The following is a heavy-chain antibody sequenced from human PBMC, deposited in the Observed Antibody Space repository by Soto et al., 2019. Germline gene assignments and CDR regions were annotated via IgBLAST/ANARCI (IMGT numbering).Heavy chain of an antibody. D-gene: IGHD6-6*01. J-gene: IGHJ6*02. V-gene: IGHV1-69*01. CDR3: ARENGEQLVARYYYGMDV. Sequence: QVQLVQSGAEVKKPGSSVKFSCKASGGTFSSYAISWVRQAPGQGLEWMGGIIPIFGTANYAQKFQGRVTITADESTSTAYMELSSLRSEDTAVYYCARENGEQLVARYYYGMDVWGQGTTVTVSS. CDR2: IIPIFGTA. CDR1: GGTFSSYA.